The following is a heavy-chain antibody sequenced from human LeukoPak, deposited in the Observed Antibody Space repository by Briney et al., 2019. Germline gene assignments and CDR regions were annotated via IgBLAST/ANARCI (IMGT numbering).Heavy chain of an antibody. D-gene: IGHD3-22*01. J-gene: IGHJ4*02. CDR3: ARDSSYYDSSGYLYYFDY. Sequence: PGRSLRLSCAASGFTFSSYAMHWVRQAPGKGLEWVAVISYDGSNKYYADSVKGRFTISRDNSKNTLYLQMNSLRAEDTAVYYCARDSSYYDSSGYLYYFDYWGQGTLVTVSS. CDR2: ISYDGSNK. V-gene: IGHV3-30-3*01. CDR1: GFTFSSYA.